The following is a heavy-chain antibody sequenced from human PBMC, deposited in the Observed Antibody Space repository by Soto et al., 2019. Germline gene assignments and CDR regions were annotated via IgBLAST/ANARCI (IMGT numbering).Heavy chain of an antibody. J-gene: IGHJ5*02. V-gene: IGHV1-46*01. CDR3: ARHWPIWGGELPNWFDP. Sequence: ASVKVSCKASGYTFTSYYMHWVRQAPGQGLEWMGIINPSGGSTSYAQKFQGRVTMTRDTSTSTVYMELSSLRSEDTAVYYCARHWPIWGGELPNWFDPWGQGTLVTVSS. CDR2: INPSGGST. D-gene: IGHD3-10*01. CDR1: GYTFTSYY.